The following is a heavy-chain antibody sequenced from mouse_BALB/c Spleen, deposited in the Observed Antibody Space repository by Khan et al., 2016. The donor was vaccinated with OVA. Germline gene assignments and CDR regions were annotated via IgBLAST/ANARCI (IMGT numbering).Heavy chain of an antibody. D-gene: IGHD1-2*01. CDR1: GYSITSGYG. Sequence: EVQLVESGPGLVKPSQSLSLTCTVTGYSITSGYGWNWIRQFPGNKLEWMGYISKSGSTNYNPSLKSRISITRDTSKNQFFLQLNSVTTEDTATYYCARTASIKYWGQGTTLTVSS. CDR3: ARTASIKY. CDR2: ISKSGST. J-gene: IGHJ2*01. V-gene: IGHV3-2*02.